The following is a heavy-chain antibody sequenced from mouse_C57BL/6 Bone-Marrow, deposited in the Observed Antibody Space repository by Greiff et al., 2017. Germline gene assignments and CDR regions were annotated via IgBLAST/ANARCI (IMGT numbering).Heavy chain of an antibody. CDR1: GYTFTDYY. Sequence: QVQLQQSGAELVRPGASVKLSCKASGYTFTDYYINWVKQRPGQGLEWIARIYPGSGNTYYNEKFKGKATLTAEKSSSTAYMQLSSLKSEDSAVYFCARFYYGSSYVDWYFDVWGTGTTVTVSS. J-gene: IGHJ1*03. V-gene: IGHV1-76*01. D-gene: IGHD1-1*01. CDR3: ARFYYGSSYVDWYFDV. CDR2: IYPGSGNT.